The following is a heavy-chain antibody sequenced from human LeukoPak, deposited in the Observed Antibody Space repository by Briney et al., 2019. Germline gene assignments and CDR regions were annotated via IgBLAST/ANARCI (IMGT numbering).Heavy chain of an antibody. CDR3: AKDYYCSGGSCYFTSPMNFDY. J-gene: IGHJ4*02. D-gene: IGHD2-15*01. V-gene: IGHV3-30*02. Sequence: GGSLRLSRAASGLTFSSYGMHWVRQAPGKGLEWVAFIRYDGSNKYYADSVKGRFTISRDNSKNTLYLQMNSLRAEDTAVYYCAKDYYCSGGSCYFTSPMNFDYWGQGTLVTVSS. CDR1: GLTFSSYG. CDR2: IRYDGSNK.